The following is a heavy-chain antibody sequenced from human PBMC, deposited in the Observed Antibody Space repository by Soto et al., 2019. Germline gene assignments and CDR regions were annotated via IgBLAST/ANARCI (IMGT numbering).Heavy chain of an antibody. D-gene: IGHD5-12*01. CDR1: GGLISKYS. J-gene: IGHJ4*01. V-gene: IGHV1-69*06. CDR3: ATIRVRGGPLRFED. CDR2: VLPISGST. Sequence: QVQLVQSGAEVRKPGSSVKVSCKTSGGLISKYSFNWVRQGPGQGLEWMGGVLPISGSTDYAQKFQGRFTITADRSTSTVYMELSRLRSDDTANYYCATIRVRGGPLRFEDGGQGMLISVSS.